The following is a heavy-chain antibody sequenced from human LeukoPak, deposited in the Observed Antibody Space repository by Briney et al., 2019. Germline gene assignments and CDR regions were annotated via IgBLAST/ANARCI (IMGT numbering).Heavy chain of an antibody. CDR1: GFTFDDYA. CDR3: AKDWDSGYSYYFDY. J-gene: IGHJ4*02. D-gene: IGHD5-12*01. Sequence: GGSLRLSCAASGFTFDDYAMHWVRQAPGKGLEWVSGISWNSGSIGYADSVKGRFTISRGNAKNSLYLQMNSLRAEDTALYYCAKDWDSGYSYYFDYWGQGTLVTVSS. V-gene: IGHV3-9*01. CDR2: ISWNSGSI.